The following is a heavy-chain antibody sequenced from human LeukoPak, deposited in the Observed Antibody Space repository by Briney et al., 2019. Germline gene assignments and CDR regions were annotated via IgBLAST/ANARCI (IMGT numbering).Heavy chain of an antibody. V-gene: IGHV1-2*02. D-gene: IGHD2-8*01. CDR3: ARDLGVKIAYYFDY. J-gene: IGHJ4*02. Sequence: WASVKVSCKASGHTFTSYGISWVRQAPGQGLEWMGWINPNSGGTNYAQKFQGRVTMTRDTSISTAYMELSRLRSDDTAVYYCARDLGVKIAYYFDYWGQGTLVTVSS. CDR1: GHTFTSYG. CDR2: INPNSGGT.